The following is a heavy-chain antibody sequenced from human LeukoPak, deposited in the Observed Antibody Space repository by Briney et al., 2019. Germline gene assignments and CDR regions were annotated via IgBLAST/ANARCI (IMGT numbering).Heavy chain of an antibody. CDR3: ARESPDTSGYYPDY. Sequence: PGVSLRLSCAASGFTFSTYGMHWVRQAPGKGLEWVAVIWYDGSNIYYADSVKGRFTISRDNSRNTLYLQMNSLRAEDTAVYYCARESPDTSGYYPDYWGQGSLVTVSS. J-gene: IGHJ4*02. V-gene: IGHV3-33*01. CDR1: GFTFSTYG. D-gene: IGHD3-22*01. CDR2: IWYDGSNI.